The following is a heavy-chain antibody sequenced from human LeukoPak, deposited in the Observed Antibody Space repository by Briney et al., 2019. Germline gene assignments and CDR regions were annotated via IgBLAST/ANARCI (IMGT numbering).Heavy chain of an antibody. J-gene: IGHJ4*02. Sequence: GGSLRLFCAASGFTFSSYSMNWVRQAPGKGLGWVSSISSSSSYIYYADSVKGRFTISRDNAKNSLYLQMNSLRAEDTAVYYCARVMTTVGKTDYWGQGTLVTVSS. D-gene: IGHD4-23*01. V-gene: IGHV3-21*01. CDR3: ARVMTTVGKTDY. CDR2: ISSSSSYI. CDR1: GFTFSSYS.